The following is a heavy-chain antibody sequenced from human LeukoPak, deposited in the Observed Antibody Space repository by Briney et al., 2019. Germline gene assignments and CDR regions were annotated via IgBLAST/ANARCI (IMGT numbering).Heavy chain of an antibody. Sequence: PSETLSLTCTVSGGSISSYYWSWIRQPPGKGLEWIGYIYYSGSTNYNPSLKSRVTMSVDTSKNQFSLKLSSVTAADTAVYYCARGRIYCGGDCFDYWGQGTLVTVSS. CDR1: GGSISSYY. V-gene: IGHV4-59*12. CDR2: IYYSGST. D-gene: IGHD2-21*01. J-gene: IGHJ4*02. CDR3: ARGRIYCGGDCFDY.